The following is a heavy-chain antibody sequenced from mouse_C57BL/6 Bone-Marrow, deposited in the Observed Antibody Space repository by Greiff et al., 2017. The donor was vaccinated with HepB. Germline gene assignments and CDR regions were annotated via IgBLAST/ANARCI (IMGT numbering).Heavy chain of an antibody. CDR1: GYTFTSYG. CDR3: AKRENVFYAMDY. CDR2: IYPRSGNT. Sequence: QVQLQQSGAELARPGASVKLSCKASGYTFTSYGISWVKQRTGQGLEWIGEIYPRSGNTYYNEKFKGKAKLTADKSSSTAYMELRSLTSEDSAVYFCAKRENVFYAMDYWGQGTSVTVYS. V-gene: IGHV1-81*01. J-gene: IGHJ4*01.